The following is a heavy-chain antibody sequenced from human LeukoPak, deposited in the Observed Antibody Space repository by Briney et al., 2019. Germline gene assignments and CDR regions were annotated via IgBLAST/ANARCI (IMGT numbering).Heavy chain of an antibody. CDR1: GYTFTSYG. Sequence: ASVKVSCKASGYTFTSYGISWVRQAPGQGLEWMGWISAYNGNTNYAQKLQGRVTMTTDTSTSTAYMELRSLRSDDTAAYYCATNYCSSTSCYNYYYYMDVWGKGTTVTVSS. CDR3: ATNYCSSTSCYNYYYYMDV. J-gene: IGHJ6*03. V-gene: IGHV1-18*01. CDR2: ISAYNGNT. D-gene: IGHD2-2*02.